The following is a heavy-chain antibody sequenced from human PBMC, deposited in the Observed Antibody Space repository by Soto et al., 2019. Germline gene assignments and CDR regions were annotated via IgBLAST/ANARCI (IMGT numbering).Heavy chain of an antibody. CDR1: GYTFTGYY. CDR2: INPNSGGT. J-gene: IGHJ3*02. D-gene: IGHD6-13*01. CDR3: AREIAAAGTFSDAFDI. V-gene: IGHV1-2*04. Sequence: ASVKVSFKASGYTFTGYYMHWVRQAPGQGLEWMGWINPNSGGTNYAQKFQGWVTMTRDTSISTAYMELSRLRSDDTAVYYCAREIAAAGTFSDAFDIWGQGTMVTVSS.